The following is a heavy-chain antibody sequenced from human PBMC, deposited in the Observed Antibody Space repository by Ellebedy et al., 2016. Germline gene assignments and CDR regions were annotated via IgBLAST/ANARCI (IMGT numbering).Heavy chain of an antibody. Sequence: GGSLRLSCAASGFTFSNYDMSWVRQAQGKGLEWVSSISRSGRSGSYMLYADSVKGRVTISRDNAKNSLYLQMNSLRAEDTAVYYCARDPPYLDGDYVDFWYFDLWGRGTRVTVSS. D-gene: IGHD4-17*01. V-gene: IGHV3-21*01. CDR1: GFTFSNYD. CDR3: ARDPPYLDGDYVDFWYFDL. J-gene: IGHJ2*01. CDR2: ISRSGRSGSYM.